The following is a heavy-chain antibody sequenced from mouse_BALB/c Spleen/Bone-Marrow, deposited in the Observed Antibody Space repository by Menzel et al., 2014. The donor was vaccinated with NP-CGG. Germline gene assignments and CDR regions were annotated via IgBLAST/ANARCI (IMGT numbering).Heavy chain of an antibody. Sequence: QVQLQQPGAELVRPGTSVKVSCKASGYAFXDYLMEWLKQRPGQGLEWIGVINPGSGSTNYNEKFKDKATLTADTSSNTAYMQLSSLTSDDSAVYFCARYDGYLDYWGQGTTLTVSS. J-gene: IGHJ2*01. D-gene: IGHD2-3*01. CDR2: INPGSGST. V-gene: IGHV1-54*01. CDR3: ARYDGYLDY. CDR1: GYAFXDYL.